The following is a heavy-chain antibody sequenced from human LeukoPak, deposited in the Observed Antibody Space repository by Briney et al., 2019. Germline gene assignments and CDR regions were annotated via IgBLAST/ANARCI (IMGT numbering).Heavy chain of an antibody. V-gene: IGHV1-2*02. CDR1: GYTFTRYY. CDR2: ISAYNGNT. J-gene: IGHJ4*02. D-gene: IGHD6-13*01. CDR3: ARNSVEQQLFGWNDGNLDY. Sequence: GASVKVSCKASGYTFTRYYIHWLGQAPGQGGEGRGWISAYNGNTNYAQKFQGRVTMTRDTSISTAYMELSRLTSDDTAVYYCARNSVEQQLFGWNDGNLDYWGQGTLVTVSS.